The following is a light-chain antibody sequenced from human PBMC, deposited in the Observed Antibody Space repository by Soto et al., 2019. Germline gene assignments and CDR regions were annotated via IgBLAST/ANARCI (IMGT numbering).Light chain of an antibody. Sequence: EIVLTQSPGTLSLSPGERATLSCRASQSVSSSYLAWYQQKPGQAPRLLIYGASSRATGIPDRFSGSGSGTVFTLTISRLEPEDCAVYYCQQYGSSPQSVGQGTKVEIK. J-gene: IGKJ1*01. CDR2: GAS. CDR1: QSVSSSY. CDR3: QQYGSSPQS. V-gene: IGKV3-20*01.